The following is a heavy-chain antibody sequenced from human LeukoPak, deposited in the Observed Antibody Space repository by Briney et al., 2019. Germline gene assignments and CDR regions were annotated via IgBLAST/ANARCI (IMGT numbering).Heavy chain of an antibody. D-gene: IGHD1-26*01. Sequence: SETLSLTCSVSAGSIRTFYWSWIRQFPGKGLEWIGYIYYTGNTIYNPSLKSRVAISADTSKNQFSLRLSSVTAADTAVYYCARQHSGTYYFPFDIWGQGTLVTVSS. CDR3: ARQHSGTYYFPFDI. CDR2: IYYTGNT. V-gene: IGHV4-59*08. J-gene: IGHJ3*02. CDR1: AGSIRTFY.